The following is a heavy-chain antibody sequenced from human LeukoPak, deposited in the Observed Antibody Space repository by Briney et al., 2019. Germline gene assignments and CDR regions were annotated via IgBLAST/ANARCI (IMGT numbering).Heavy chain of an antibody. J-gene: IGHJ6*02. V-gene: IGHV4-39*07. CDR3: ARDRLRVRVTRGYYGMDV. CDR1: GGSISSSSYY. CDR2: IYYSGST. D-gene: IGHD4-17*01. Sequence: PSETLSLTCTVPGGSISSSSYYWGWIRQPPGKGLEWIGSIYYSGSTYYNPSLKSRVTISVDKSKNQLSLKLSSVTAADTAVYYCARDRLRVRVTRGYYGMDVWGQGTTVTVSS.